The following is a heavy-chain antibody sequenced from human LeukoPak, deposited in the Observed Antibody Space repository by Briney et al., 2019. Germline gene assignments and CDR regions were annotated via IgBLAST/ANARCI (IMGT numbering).Heavy chain of an antibody. CDR2: IYYSGST. CDR3: AISDAGYGDWRNWFDP. J-gene: IGHJ5*02. V-gene: IGHV4-39*01. CDR1: GGSISSSSYY. D-gene: IGHD4-17*01. Sequence: SETLSLTCTVSGGSISSSSYYWGWIRQPPGKGLEWIGSIYYSGSTYYNPSLKSRVTISVGTSKNQFSLKLSSVTAADTAVYYCAISDAGYGDWRNWFDPWGQGTLVTVSS.